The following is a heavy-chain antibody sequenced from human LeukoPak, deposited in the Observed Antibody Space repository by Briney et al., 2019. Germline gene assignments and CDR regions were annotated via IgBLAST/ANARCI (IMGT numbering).Heavy chain of an antibody. CDR1: GFTFSSYW. CDR2: IKQDGGEK. CDR3: ARGQRITMVRGAQIYYYYGMDV. D-gene: IGHD3-10*01. Sequence: PGGSLRLSCAASGFTFSSYWMSWVRQAPGKGLEWVANIKQDGGEKYYVDSVKGRFTISRDNAKNSLYPQMNSLRAEDTAVYYCARGQRITMVRGAQIYYYYGMDVWGQGTTVTVSS. J-gene: IGHJ6*02. V-gene: IGHV3-7*03.